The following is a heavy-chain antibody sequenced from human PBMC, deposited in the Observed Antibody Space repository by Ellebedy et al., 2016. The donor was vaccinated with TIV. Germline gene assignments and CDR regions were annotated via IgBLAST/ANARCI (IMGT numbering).Heavy chain of an antibody. J-gene: IGHJ6*02. CDR2: INHSGST. Sequence: MPSETLSLTCAVYGGSFSGYSWSWIRQSPGKKLEWIGEINHSGSTNYNPSLKSRVTISVDTSKNQFSLKLSSVTAADTAVYYCARGRRFFYYYGMDVWGQGTTVTVSS. CDR3: ARGRRFFYYYGMDV. V-gene: IGHV4-34*01. D-gene: IGHD3-3*01. CDR1: GGSFSGYS.